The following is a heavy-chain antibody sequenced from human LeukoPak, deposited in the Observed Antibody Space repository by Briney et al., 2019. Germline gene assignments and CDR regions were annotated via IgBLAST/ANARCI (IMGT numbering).Heavy chain of an antibody. CDR2: ISSSSSTI. CDR1: GFTFSKSA. J-gene: IGHJ4*02. CDR3: ARGKLRYFDWFSLFDY. V-gene: IGHV3-48*04. D-gene: IGHD3-9*01. Sequence: GGSLRLSCAASGFTFSKSAMSWVRQAPGKGLEWVSYISSSSSTIYYADSVKGRFTISRDNAKNSLYLQMNSLRAEDTAVYYCARGKLRYFDWFSLFDYWGQGTLVTVSS.